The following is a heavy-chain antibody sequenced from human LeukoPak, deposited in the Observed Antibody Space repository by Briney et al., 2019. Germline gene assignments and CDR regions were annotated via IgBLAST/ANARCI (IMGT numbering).Heavy chain of an antibody. V-gene: IGHV3-30*04. Sequence: GGSLSLSCAASGFTFSNSAMHWVRQAPGKGLEWVAVISNDGGEKYYADSVKGRFTISRDNSKNTLYLQMNSLRTEDTAVYYCAREGVVVRPFDYWGQGTLVRVSS. CDR2: ISNDGGEK. CDR3: AREGVVVRPFDY. J-gene: IGHJ4*02. CDR1: GFTFSNSA. D-gene: IGHD2-2*01.